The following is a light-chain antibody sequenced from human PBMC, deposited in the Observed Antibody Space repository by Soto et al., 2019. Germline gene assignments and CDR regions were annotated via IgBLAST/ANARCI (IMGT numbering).Light chain of an antibody. Sequence: EIVLTQSPGTLSLSPGERATLSCRASQTITTLAWYQQKPGQAPRLLIYDASSRATGIPDRFSGGGSGTDFTLTISRLEPEDFAVYYCQQFSSYPLTFGGGTKVDIK. CDR1: QTITT. CDR2: DAS. CDR3: QQFSSYPLT. J-gene: IGKJ4*01. V-gene: IGKV3-20*01.